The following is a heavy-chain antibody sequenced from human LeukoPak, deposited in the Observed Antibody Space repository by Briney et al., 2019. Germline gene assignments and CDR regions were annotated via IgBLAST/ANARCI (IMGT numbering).Heavy chain of an antibody. CDR3: ARRSSTGTPGGAFDI. V-gene: IGHV3-21*01. D-gene: IGHD1-7*01. Sequence: GGSLRLSCAASGFTFSSYSMNWVRQAPGKGLEWVSSISSSSSYIYYADSVNGRFTISRDNAKNSLYLQMNSLRAEDTAVYYCARRSSTGTPGGAFDIWGQGTMVTVSS. CDR1: GFTFSSYS. CDR2: ISSSSSYI. J-gene: IGHJ3*02.